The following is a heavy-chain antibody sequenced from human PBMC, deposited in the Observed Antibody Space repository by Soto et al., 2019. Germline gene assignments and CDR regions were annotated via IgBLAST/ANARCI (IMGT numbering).Heavy chain of an antibody. CDR3: ARYHYGSGSYSLFDF. CDR2: IYYSGNT. Sequence: DLEWIGYIYYSGNTYYNPSLQSRVTISVDTSKNQFSLKLTSVTAADTAVYYCARYHYGSGSYSLFDFWGQGTLVTVSS. V-gene: IGHV4-30-4*01. J-gene: IGHJ4*02. D-gene: IGHD3-10*01.